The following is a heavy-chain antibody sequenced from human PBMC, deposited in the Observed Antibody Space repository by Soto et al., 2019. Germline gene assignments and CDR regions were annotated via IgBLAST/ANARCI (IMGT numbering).Heavy chain of an antibody. V-gene: IGHV1-69*13. Sequence: SVKVSCKASGGTFSSYAISWVRQAPGQGLEWMGGIIPIFGTANYAQKFQGRVTITADESTSTAYMELSSLRSEDTAVYYCARDRGYCSGGSCYGVYWGQGTLVTVSS. CDR2: IIPIFGTA. J-gene: IGHJ4*02. CDR3: ARDRGYCSGGSCYGVY. D-gene: IGHD2-15*01. CDR1: GGTFSSYA.